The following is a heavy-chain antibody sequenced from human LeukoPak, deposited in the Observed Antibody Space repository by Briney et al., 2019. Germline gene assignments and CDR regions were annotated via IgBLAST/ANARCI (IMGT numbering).Heavy chain of an antibody. Sequence: AGGSLRLSCAASGFTFSSYGMHWVRQAPGKGLEWVSSIRSSSSYIYYADSVKGRFTISRDNAKNSLYLQMNSLRAEDTAVYYCARVRSSGWEFDYWGQGTLVTVSS. J-gene: IGHJ4*02. CDR1: GFTFSSYG. CDR3: ARVRSSGWEFDY. D-gene: IGHD6-19*01. CDR2: IRSSSSYI. V-gene: IGHV3-21*01.